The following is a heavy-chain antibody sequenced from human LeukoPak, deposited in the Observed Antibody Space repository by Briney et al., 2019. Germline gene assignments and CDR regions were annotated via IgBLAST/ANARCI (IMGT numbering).Heavy chain of an antibody. Sequence: SETLSLTCTVSGGSISSYYWTWIRQPPGKGLEWIGYIYYSGSTNYISSLKSRVTMSVDTSKNQFSLKLSSVTAADTAVYYCARGGSKGLVYWGQGTLVTVSS. CDR3: ARGGSKGLVY. V-gene: IGHV4-59*12. J-gene: IGHJ4*02. CDR1: GGSISSYY. D-gene: IGHD3-16*01. CDR2: IYYSGST.